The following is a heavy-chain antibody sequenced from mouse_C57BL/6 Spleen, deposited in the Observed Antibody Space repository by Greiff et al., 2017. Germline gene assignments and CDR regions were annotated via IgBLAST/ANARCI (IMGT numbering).Heavy chain of an antibody. CDR1: GFTFSDYY. CDR3: ASSTVVDDYAMDS. D-gene: IGHD1-1*01. Sequence: EVKLQESGGGLVQPGGSLKLSCAASGFTFSDYYMYWVRQTPEKRLEWVAYISNGGGSTYYPDTVKGRITISRDNAKNTLYLQMSRLKSEDAAMYYCASSTVVDDYAMDSWGQGTSVTVSS. J-gene: IGHJ4*01. CDR2: ISNGGGST. V-gene: IGHV5-12*01.